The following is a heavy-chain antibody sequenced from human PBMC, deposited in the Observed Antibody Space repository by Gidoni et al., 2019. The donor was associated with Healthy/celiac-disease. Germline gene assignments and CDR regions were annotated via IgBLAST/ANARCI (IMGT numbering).Heavy chain of an antibody. CDR1: GSSFTSYW. CDR3: ARLSSFSYYDSSGYFLPPHYYYGMDV. Sequence: EVQLVQSGAEVKKPGESLRISCKGSGSSFTSYWISWVRQMPGKGLEWMGRIDPSDSYTNYSPSFQGHVTISADKSISTAYLQWSSLKASDTAMYYCARLSSFSYYDSSGYFLPPHYYYGMDVWGQGTTVTVSS. D-gene: IGHD3-22*01. V-gene: IGHV5-10-1*03. J-gene: IGHJ6*02. CDR2: IDPSDSYT.